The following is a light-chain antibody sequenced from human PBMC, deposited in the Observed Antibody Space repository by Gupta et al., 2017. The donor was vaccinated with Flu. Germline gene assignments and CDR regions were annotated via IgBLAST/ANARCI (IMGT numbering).Light chain of an antibody. CDR2: HAS. CDR3: HRRRNWRLS. Sequence: PATLSLSPGESATLSFRASQTVSSYLPWYQQKPGQAPRLLIYHASNSATGIPARFSGSGSGTAFTLTIISLEPEDFAVYYCHRRRNWRLSFGHGTKVDIK. V-gene: IGKV3-11*01. J-gene: IGKJ3*01. CDR1: QTVSSY.